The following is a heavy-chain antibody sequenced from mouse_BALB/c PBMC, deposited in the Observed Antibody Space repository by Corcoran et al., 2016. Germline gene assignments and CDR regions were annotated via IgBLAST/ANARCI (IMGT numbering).Heavy chain of an antibody. D-gene: IGHD2-4*01. CDR3: ARSDYGIDY. CDR2: INPNNGGT. J-gene: IGHJ2*01. CDR1: GYTFTDYN. V-gene: IGHV1-18*01. Sequence: EVLLQQSGPELVKPGASVKIPCKASGYTFTDYNMAWVKQSHGKSLEWIGDINPNNGGTIYNQKFKGKATLTVDKSSSTAYMELRSLTSEDTAVYYCARSDYGIDYWGQGTTLTVSS.